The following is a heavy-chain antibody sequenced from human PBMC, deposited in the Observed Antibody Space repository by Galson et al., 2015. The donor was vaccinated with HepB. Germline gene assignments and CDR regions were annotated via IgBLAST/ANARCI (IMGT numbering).Heavy chain of an antibody. CDR2: IYTSGST. V-gene: IGHV4-4*07. CDR3: ARVSGIAVLSDYYYYGMDV. D-gene: IGHD6-19*01. CDR1: GGSISSYY. Sequence: SETLSLTCTVSGGSISSYYWSWIRQPAGKGLEWIGRIYTSGSTNYNPSLKSRVTMSVDTSKNQFSLKLSSVTAADTAVYYCARVSGIAVLSDYYYYGMDVWGQGTTVTVSS. J-gene: IGHJ6*02.